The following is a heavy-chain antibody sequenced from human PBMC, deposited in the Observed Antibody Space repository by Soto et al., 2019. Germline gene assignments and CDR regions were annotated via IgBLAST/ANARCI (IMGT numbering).Heavy chain of an antibody. Sequence: EVQLLESGGGLVQAGGSLRLSCAASGFTFSRGGMSWVRQAPGKGPEWVSFITDNGGSTYYADSVKGRFTISRDNTKNTLFLQMNSLRAEDTAVYYCAKERATTTAFDYWGQGALVTVSS. J-gene: IGHJ4*02. V-gene: IGHV3-23*01. CDR1: GFTFSRGG. CDR2: ITDNGGST. D-gene: IGHD4-17*01. CDR3: AKERATTTAFDY.